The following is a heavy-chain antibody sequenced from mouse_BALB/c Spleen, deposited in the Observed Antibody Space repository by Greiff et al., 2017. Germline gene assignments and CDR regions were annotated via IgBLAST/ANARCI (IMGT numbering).Heavy chain of an antibody. J-gene: IGHJ4*01. CDR2: IWAGGST. V-gene: IGHV2-9*02. CDR1: GFSLTSYG. D-gene: IGHD2-14*01. Sequence: VKLVESGPGLVAPSQSLSITCTVSGFSLTSYGVHWVRQPPGKGLEWLGVIWAGGSTNYNSALMSRLSISKDNSKSQVFLKMTSLQTDDTAMYYCARDRYYRYDYAMDYWGQGTSVTVSS. CDR3: ARDRYYRYDYAMDY.